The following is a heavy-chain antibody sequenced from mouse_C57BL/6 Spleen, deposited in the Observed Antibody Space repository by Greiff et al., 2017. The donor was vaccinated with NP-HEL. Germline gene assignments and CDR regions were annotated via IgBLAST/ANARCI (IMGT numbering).Heavy chain of an antibody. CDR2: ISSGGSYT. Sequence: EVKLMESGGDLVKPGGSLKLSCAASGFTFSSYGMSWVRQTPDKRLEWVATISSGGSYTYYPDSVKGRFTISRDNAKNTLYLQMSSLKSEDTAMYYCADYLAYWGQGTLVTVSA. CDR3: ADYLAY. D-gene: IGHD2-4*01. V-gene: IGHV5-6*01. CDR1: GFTFSSYG. J-gene: IGHJ3*01.